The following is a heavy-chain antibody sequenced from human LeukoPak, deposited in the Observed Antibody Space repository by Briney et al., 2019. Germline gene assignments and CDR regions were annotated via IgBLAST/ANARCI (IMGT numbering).Heavy chain of an antibody. D-gene: IGHD3-22*01. CDR3: ASLRDSSGYYYLAY. CDR2: IIPILGIA. CDR1: GGTFSSYA. J-gene: IGHJ4*02. V-gene: IGHV1-69*04. Sequence: SVKVSCKASGGTFSSYAISWVRQAPGQGLEWMGRIIPILGIANYAQKFQGRVTITADKSTSTAYMELSSLRSEDTAVYYCASLRDSSGYYYLAYWGQGTLVTVSS.